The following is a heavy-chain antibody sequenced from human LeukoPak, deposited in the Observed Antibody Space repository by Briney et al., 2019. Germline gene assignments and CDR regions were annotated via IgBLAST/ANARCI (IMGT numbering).Heavy chain of an antibody. CDR2: IYYTGST. D-gene: IGHD2/OR15-2a*01. CDR3: ARFSQYYDSPTHYLDY. Sequence: SETLSPTCTVSGGSINNYYWSWVRQPPGAGLEWLAYIYYTGSTNYNPSLKTRLTISVDTSKNQFSLRLNSVTAADTAVYYCARFSQYYDSPTHYLDYWGQGILVTVSS. CDR1: GGSINNYY. V-gene: IGHV4-59*08. J-gene: IGHJ4*02.